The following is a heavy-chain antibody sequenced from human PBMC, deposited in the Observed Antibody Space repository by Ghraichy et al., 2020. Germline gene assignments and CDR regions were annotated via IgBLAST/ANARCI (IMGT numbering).Heavy chain of an antibody. CDR2: ISSSGSTI. V-gene: IGHV3-48*03. CDR1: GFTFSSYE. Sequence: GGSLRLSCAASGFTFSSYEMNWVRQAPGKGLEWVSYISSSGSTIYYADSVKGRFTISRDNAKNSLYLQMNSLRAEDTAVYYCARDLSYCGGDCYSIFYYYYGMDVWGQGTTVTVSS. D-gene: IGHD2-21*01. J-gene: IGHJ6*02. CDR3: ARDLSYCGGDCYSIFYYYYGMDV.